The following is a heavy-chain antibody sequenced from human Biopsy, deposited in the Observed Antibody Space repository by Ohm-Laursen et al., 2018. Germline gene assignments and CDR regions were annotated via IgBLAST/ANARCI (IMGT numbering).Heavy chain of an antibody. CDR2: IIPIFQTT. V-gene: IGHV1-69*06. J-gene: IGHJ5*02. CDR1: AGTFSASG. Sequence: SSVTPSCPVIAGTFSASGISWVRLAPGHGLEFVGGIIPIFQTTHYAQSFQGRVTIVADKSTSTAYMELSSLRSDDTAIYYCATVRGLVWFGELIAWGQGTLVTVSS. CDR3: ATVRGLVWFGELIA. D-gene: IGHD3-10*01.